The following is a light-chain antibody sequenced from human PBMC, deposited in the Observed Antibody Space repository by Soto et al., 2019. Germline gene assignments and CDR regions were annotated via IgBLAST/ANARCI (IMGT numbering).Light chain of an antibody. CDR3: GSWDSSLSAYV. V-gene: IGLV1-51*01. CDR2: DDN. Sequence: VLTQPPSVSAAPGQKVTISCSGSSSNIGGNSVSWYQQLPGTAPKLLIYDDNKRPSGIPDRFPGSKSGTSATLGITGFRTGDEADYYCGSWDSSLSAYVFGTGTKVTVL. CDR1: SSNIGGNS. J-gene: IGLJ1*01.